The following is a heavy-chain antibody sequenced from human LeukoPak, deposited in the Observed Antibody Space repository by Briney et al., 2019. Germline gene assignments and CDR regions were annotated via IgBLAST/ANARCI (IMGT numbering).Heavy chain of an antibody. V-gene: IGHV4-34*01. Sequence: PSETPSLTCAVSGGSFSAYYWSWIRQPPGKGLEWIGEINHSGSTNYNPSLKSRVTISVNTSKNQFSLKLTSVTAADTAVYYCARLGGEPDCSCGSCYVERYFDYWGQGTLVTVSS. J-gene: IGHJ4*02. CDR3: ARLGGEPDCSCGSCYVERYFDY. CDR1: GGSFSAYY. CDR2: INHSGST. D-gene: IGHD2-15*01.